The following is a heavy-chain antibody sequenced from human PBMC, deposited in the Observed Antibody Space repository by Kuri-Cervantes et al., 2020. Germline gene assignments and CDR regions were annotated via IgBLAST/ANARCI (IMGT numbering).Heavy chain of an antibody. J-gene: IGHJ4*02. V-gene: IGHV1-18*01. CDR2: ISAYNGNT. D-gene: IGHD3-3*01. CDR3: ARDRFLEWLWFFDY. CDR1: GYTFTGFG. Sequence: ASVKVSCKASGYTFTGFGISWVRQAPGQGLEWMGWISAYNGNTNYAQKLQGRVTLTTDTSTSTAYMELRSLRSDDTAVYYCARDRFLEWLWFFDYWGQGTLVTVSS.